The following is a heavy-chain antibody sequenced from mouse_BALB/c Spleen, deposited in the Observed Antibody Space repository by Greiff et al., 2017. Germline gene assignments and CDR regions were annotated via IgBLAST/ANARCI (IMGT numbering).Heavy chain of an antibody. CDR1: GFTFSSYA. CDR2: ISSGGST. J-gene: IGHJ4*01. Sequence: EVMLVESGGGLVKPGGSLKLSCAASGFTFSSYAMSWVRQTPEKRLEWVASISSGGSTYYPDSVKGRFTISRDNARNILYLQMSSLRSEDTAMYYCARGRGYDYDDEGDYWGQGTSVTVSS. D-gene: IGHD2-4*01. V-gene: IGHV5-6-5*01. CDR3: ARGRGYDYDDEGDY.